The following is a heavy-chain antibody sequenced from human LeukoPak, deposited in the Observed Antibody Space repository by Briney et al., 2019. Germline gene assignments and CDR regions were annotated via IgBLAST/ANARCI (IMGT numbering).Heavy chain of an antibody. D-gene: IGHD3-3*01. V-gene: IGHV4-39*01. CDR2: IYYSGST. Sequence: SETLSLTCTVPGGSISSSSYYWGWIRQPPGKGLEWIGSIYYSGSTYYNPSLKSRVTISVDTSKNQFSLKLSSVTAADTAVYYCTRRLRFLEWLLGPPPDTWGQGTLVTVSP. CDR1: GGSISSSSYY. J-gene: IGHJ5*02. CDR3: TRRLRFLEWLLGPPPDT.